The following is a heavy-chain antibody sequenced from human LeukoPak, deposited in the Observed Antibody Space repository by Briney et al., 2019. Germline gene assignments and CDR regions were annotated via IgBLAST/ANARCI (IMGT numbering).Heavy chain of an antibody. CDR2: IRYDGSNK. V-gene: IGHV3-30*02. J-gene: IGHJ5*02. CDR1: GFTFSIYG. D-gene: IGHD4-17*01. CDR3: AKDSTPFYGINWFDP. Sequence: PGGSLRLSCAASGFTFSIYGMHWVRQAPGKGLEWVAFIRYDGSNKYYADSVKGRFTISRDNSKNTLYLQMNSLRAEDTAVYYCAKDSTPFYGINWFDPWGQGTLVTVSS.